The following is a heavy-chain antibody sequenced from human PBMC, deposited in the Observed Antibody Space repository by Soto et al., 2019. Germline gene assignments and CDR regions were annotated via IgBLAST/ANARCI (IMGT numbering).Heavy chain of an antibody. CDR1: GFTFSSYA. Sequence: GGSMRLSCAASGFTFSSYAMHWVRQAPGKGLEWVAVISYDGSNKYYADSVKGRFTISRDNSKNTLYLQMNSLRAEDTAVYYCVNGYCSGGSCPYGMDVWGQGTTVTVSS. V-gene: IGHV3-30-3*01. CDR2: ISYDGSNK. CDR3: VNGYCSGGSCPYGMDV. J-gene: IGHJ6*02. D-gene: IGHD2-15*01.